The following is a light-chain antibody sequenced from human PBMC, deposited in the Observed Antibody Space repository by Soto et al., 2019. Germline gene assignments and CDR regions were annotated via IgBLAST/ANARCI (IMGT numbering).Light chain of an antibody. J-gene: IGLJ1*01. V-gene: IGLV2-18*02. CDR2: EVS. Sequence: QSALTQPPSVSGSPGQSVTISCTGTSSDVVNYNRVSWYQQPPGTAPKVIIYEVSNRPSGVPDRFSGSKSGNTASLTISGLQAEDEADYYCSSYASSSTDVFGTGTKLTVL. CDR1: SSDVVNYNR. CDR3: SSYASSSTDV.